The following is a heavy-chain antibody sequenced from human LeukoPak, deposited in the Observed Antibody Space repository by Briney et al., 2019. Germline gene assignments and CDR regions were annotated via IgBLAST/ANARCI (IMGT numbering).Heavy chain of an antibody. Sequence: PSENLSLTCAVYGGTFSGYYWSWIRQPPGKGLEWIGEINHSGSTNYNPSLKSRVTISVDTSKNQCSLKLSSVTAADTAVYYCSRERCLPHGWFDPWGQGTLVTVSS. CDR1: GGTFSGYY. D-gene: IGHD1-14*01. CDR2: INHSGST. V-gene: IGHV4-34*01. J-gene: IGHJ5*02. CDR3: SRERCLPHGWFDP.